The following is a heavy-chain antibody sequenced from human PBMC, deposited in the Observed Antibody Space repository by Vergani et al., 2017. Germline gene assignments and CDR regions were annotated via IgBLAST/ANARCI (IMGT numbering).Heavy chain of an antibody. Sequence: EVQLVESGGGLVQPGRSLRLFCAASGITFDDYAMHWVRQAPGKGLEWVSGISWNSGSIGYADSVKGRFTISRDNAQNSLYLQMNSLRAEDTALYYCAKDHYDFWSGYPNLSPFDLWGRGTLVTVSS. CDR1: GITFDDYA. CDR3: AKDHYDFWSGYPNLSPFDL. CDR2: ISWNSGSI. D-gene: IGHD3-3*01. V-gene: IGHV3-9*01. J-gene: IGHJ2*01.